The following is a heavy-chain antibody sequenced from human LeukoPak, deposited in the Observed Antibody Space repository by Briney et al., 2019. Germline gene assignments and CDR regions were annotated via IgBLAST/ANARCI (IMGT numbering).Heavy chain of an antibody. J-gene: IGHJ4*02. V-gene: IGHV4-59*01. D-gene: IGHD6-13*01. CDR3: ARSASPYSSSSDYYYFDY. CDR1: GGSISSYY. Sequence: SETLSLTCTVSGGSISSYYWSWIRQPPGEGLEWIGYIYYSGSTNYNPSLKSRVTISVDTSKNQFSLKLSSVTAADTAVYYCARSASPYSSSSDYYYFDYWGQGTLVTVSS. CDR2: IYYSGST.